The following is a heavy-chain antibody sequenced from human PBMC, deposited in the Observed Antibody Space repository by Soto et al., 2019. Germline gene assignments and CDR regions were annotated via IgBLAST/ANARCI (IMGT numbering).Heavy chain of an antibody. CDR3: TRGVTANYMGGDAFEI. D-gene: IGHD3-16*01. CDR1: GGTFSSYT. CDR2: IMPIFGTA. J-gene: IGHJ3*02. V-gene: IGHV1-69*01. Sequence: QVLLVQSGAEVKKPGSSVKVTYKASGGTFSSYTISWVRQAPGQGLEYMGGIMPIFGTATYTQSFQDRVTITADESTSTVYMELRSLTSDDTAVYYCTRGVTANYMGGDAFEIWGQGTMVTVSS.